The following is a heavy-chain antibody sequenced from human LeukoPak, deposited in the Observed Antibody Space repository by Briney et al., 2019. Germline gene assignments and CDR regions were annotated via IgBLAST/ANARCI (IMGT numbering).Heavy chain of an antibody. CDR3: ARDFVYDFWSGYFP. D-gene: IGHD3-3*01. Sequence: GGSLRLSCAASGFTFSSYSMNWVRQAPGKGLEWVSSISSSSSYIYYADSVKGRFTISRDNAKNSLYLQMNSLRAEDTAVYYCARDFVYDFWSGYFPRGQGTLVTVSS. CDR1: GFTFSSYS. V-gene: IGHV3-21*01. CDR2: ISSSSSYI. J-gene: IGHJ5*02.